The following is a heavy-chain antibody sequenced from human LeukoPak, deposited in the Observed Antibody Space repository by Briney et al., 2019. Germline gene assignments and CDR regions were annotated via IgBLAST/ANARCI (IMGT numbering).Heavy chain of an antibody. Sequence: SETLSLTCAVYVGSFSGYFWSWIRQTPGKGLEWLGEMNDSGSTNYNPSLKSRVTISVAVSKNQYSLRLTSVTAADTAVYYCARKGFVESTGWRGAFDVWGQGTMVTVSS. CDR2: MNDSGST. CDR3: ARKGFVESTGWRGAFDV. D-gene: IGHD2-8*02. J-gene: IGHJ3*01. CDR1: VGSFSGYF. V-gene: IGHV4-34*01.